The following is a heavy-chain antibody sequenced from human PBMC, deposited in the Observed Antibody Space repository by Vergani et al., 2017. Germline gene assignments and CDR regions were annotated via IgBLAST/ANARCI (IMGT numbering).Heavy chain of an antibody. J-gene: IGHJ4*02. CDR2: IYHSGST. CDR1: GYSISSGYY. CDR3: ARSVVRGVESFDY. V-gene: IGHV4-38-2*01. D-gene: IGHD3-10*01. Sequence: QVQLQESGPGLVKPSETLSLTCAVSGYSISSGYYWGWIRQPPGKGLEWIGSIYHSGSTYYNPSLKSRVTISVDTSKNQFSPKLSSVTAADTAVYYCARSVVRGVESFDYWGQGTLVTVSS.